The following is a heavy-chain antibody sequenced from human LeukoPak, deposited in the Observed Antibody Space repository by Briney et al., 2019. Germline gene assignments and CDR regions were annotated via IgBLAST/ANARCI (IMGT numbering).Heavy chain of an antibody. CDR3: ARDLASVVPAATFAY. CDR2: INPSSGST. Sequence: ASVKVSCKASGYTFTSYYMHWVRQAPGQGLEWMGIINPSSGSTSYAQKFQGRVTMTRDMSTSTVYMELSSLRSEDTAVYYCARDLASVVPAATFAYWGQGTLVTVSS. J-gene: IGHJ4*02. V-gene: IGHV1-46*01. D-gene: IGHD2-2*01. CDR1: GYTFTSYY.